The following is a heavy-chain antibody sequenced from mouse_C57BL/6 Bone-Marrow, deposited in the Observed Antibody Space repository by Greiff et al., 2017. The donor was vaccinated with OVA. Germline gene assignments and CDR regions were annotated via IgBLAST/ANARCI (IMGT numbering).Heavy chain of an antibody. J-gene: IGHJ2*01. CDR1: GFNITDYY. CDR2: IYPENGDT. D-gene: IGHD2-1*01. Sequence: VQLQQSGAELVRPGASVKLSCTASGFNITDYYMHWVKQRPEQGLEWIGWIYPENGDTEYASKFQGKATITADTSSNTAYLQLSSLTSEDTAVYYCTAYGNFDYWGQGTTLTVSS. V-gene: IGHV14-4*01. CDR3: TAYGNFDY.